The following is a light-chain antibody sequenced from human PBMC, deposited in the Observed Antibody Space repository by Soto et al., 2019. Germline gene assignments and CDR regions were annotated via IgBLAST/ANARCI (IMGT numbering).Light chain of an antibody. CDR1: QSISSK. CDR3: QHYNDWPPTWT. V-gene: IGKV3-15*01. CDR2: GAS. J-gene: IGKJ1*01. Sequence: EIVMTQSPATLSLSPGERATLSCRASQSISSKLAWYQQKPGQAPRVLIHGASTRATGIPARFSGSGSGTEFTLTISSLQSEDFAVYYCQHYNDWPPTWTFGQGTRVEI.